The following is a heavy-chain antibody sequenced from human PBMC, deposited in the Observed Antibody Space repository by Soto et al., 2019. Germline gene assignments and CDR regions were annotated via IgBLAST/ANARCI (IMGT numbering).Heavy chain of an antibody. J-gene: IGHJ3*02. CDR1: GYTFTGYY. CDR2: INPNSGGT. D-gene: IGHD3-10*01. Sequence: QVQLVQSGAEVKKPGASVKVSCKASGYTFTGYYMHWVRQAPGQGLEWMGWINPNSGGTNYAQKFQGWVTMTRDTSISTAYMELSRLRSDDTAVYYCARSNLKLLWFGGRAYDAFDIWGQGTMVTVSS. V-gene: IGHV1-2*04. CDR3: ARSNLKLLWFGGRAYDAFDI.